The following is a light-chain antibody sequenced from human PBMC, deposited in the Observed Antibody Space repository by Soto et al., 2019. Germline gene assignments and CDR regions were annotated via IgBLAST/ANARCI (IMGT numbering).Light chain of an antibody. CDR3: QHYNSYSEA. Sequence: IHMAQSPSPLSQSPGDRFTITCRASQTISSWLAWYQQKPGKAPKLLIYKASTLKSGVPSRFSGSGSGTEFTLTISSLQPDDFATYYCQHYNSYSEAFGQGTKVDIK. J-gene: IGKJ1*01. V-gene: IGKV1-5*03. CDR1: QTISSW. CDR2: KAS.